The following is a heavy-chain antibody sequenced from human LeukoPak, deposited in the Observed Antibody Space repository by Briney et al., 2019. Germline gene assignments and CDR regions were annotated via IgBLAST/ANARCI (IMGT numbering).Heavy chain of an antibody. CDR3: ARAYYDSSGPIDFDY. D-gene: IGHD3-22*01. J-gene: IGHJ4*02. CDR1: GYTFTSYY. CDR2: INPSGGST. V-gene: IGHV1-46*01. Sequence: ASVKVSCKASGYTFTSYYMHWVRQAPGQGLEWMGIINPSGGSTSYAQKFQGRVTMTRDMSTSTVYMELSSLRSEDTAVYYCARAYYDSSGPIDFDYWGQGTLVTVSS.